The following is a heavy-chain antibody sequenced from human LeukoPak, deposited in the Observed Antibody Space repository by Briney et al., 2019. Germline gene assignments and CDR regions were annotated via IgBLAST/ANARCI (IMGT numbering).Heavy chain of an antibody. J-gene: IGHJ5*02. CDR2: IYYSGST. CDR1: GGSISSYY. CDR3: ARGSRTNWFDP. V-gene: IGHV4-59*01. Sequence: SETLSLTRTVSGGSISSYYWSWIRQPPGKGLEWIGYIYYSGSTNYNPSLKSRVTISVDTSKNQFSLKLSSVTAADTAVYYCARGSRTNWFDPWGQGTLVTVSS.